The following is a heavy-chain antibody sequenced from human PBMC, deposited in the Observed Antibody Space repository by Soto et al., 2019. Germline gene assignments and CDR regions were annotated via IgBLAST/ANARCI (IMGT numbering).Heavy chain of an antibody. Sequence: GGSLRLSCAASGFTFSSYAMSWVRQAPGKGLEWVSAISGSGGSTYYADSVKGRFTISRDNSKNTLYLQMNSLRAEDTAGYYGVNTKLVAANFYSSMDGWGQRPT. CDR1: GFTFSSYA. D-gene: IGHD6-13*01. CDR2: ISGSGGST. CDR3: VNTKLVAANFYSSMDG. J-gene: IGHJ6*01. V-gene: IGHV3-23*01.